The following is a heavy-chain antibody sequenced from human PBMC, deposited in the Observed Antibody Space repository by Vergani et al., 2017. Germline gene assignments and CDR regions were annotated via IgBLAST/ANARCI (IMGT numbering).Heavy chain of an antibody. D-gene: IGHD6-13*01. CDR2: INHSGST. J-gene: IGHJ4*02. CDR3: ARSVSSWYYFDY. Sequence: QVQLQQWGAGLLKPSETLSLTCAVYGGSFSGYYWSWIRQPPGKGLEWIVEINHSGSTNYNPSLKSRVTISVDTSKNQFSLKLSSVTAADTAVYYCARSVSSWYYFDYWGQGTLVTVSS. CDR1: GGSFSGYY. V-gene: IGHV4-34*01.